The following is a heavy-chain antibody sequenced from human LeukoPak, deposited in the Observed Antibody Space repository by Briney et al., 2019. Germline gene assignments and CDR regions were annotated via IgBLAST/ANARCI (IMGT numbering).Heavy chain of an antibody. D-gene: IGHD3/OR15-3a*01. V-gene: IGHV3-23*01. CDR3: AKRGVVIRVILVGFHKEAYYFES. J-gene: IGHJ4*02. Sequence: GFLRLSCAVSGIILSNYCMGLVRQAPRKGLEWVAGISDSGGNTKYADSVKGRFTISRDNPKNTLYLQMNSLRAEDTAVYFCAKRGVVIRVILVGFHKEAYYFESWGQGALVTVSS. CDR2: ISDSGGNT. CDR1: GIILSNYC.